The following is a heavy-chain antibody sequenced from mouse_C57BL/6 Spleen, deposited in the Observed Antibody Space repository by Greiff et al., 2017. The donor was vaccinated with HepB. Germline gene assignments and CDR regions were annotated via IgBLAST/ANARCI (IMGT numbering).Heavy chain of an antibody. Sequence: EVMLVESGGGLVKPGGSLKLSCAASGFTFSDYGMHWVRQAPEKGLEWVAYISSGSSTIYYADTVKGRFTISRDNAKNTLFLQMTSLRSDDTAMYYCARRYYYAMDYWGQGTSVTVSS. J-gene: IGHJ4*01. CDR1: GFTFSDYG. V-gene: IGHV5-17*01. CDR2: ISSGSSTI. CDR3: ARRYYYAMDY.